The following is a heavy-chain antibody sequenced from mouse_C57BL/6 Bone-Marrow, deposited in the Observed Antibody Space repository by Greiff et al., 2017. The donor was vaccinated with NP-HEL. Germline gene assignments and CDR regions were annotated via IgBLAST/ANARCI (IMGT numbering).Heavy chain of an antibody. CDR2: IRNKANGYTT. D-gene: IGHD2-4*01. CDR3: ARSIYYDYADDPFYAMDY. V-gene: IGHV7-3*01. J-gene: IGHJ4*01. Sequence: EVMLVESGGGLVQPGGSLSFSCAASGFTFTDYYMSWVRQPPGKAPEWLGFIRNKANGYTTEYSASVKGRFTISRDNYQSILYLQMNALRSEDSASYYCARSIYYDYADDPFYAMDYWGQGTSVTVSS. CDR1: GFTFTDYY.